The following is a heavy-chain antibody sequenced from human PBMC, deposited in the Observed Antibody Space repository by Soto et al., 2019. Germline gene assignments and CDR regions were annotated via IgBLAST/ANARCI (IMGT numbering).Heavy chain of an antibody. Sequence: QVQLVQSGAEVKKPGSSVKVSCKASGGSFRREAINWVRQAPGQGPEWMGNILPFFGTSDYAQKFQGRVTVTADMSTTTVYMELSSLRVEDTGVYFCARGHELAGNSDAFDVWGQGTMVIVSS. V-gene: IGHV1-69*14. CDR3: ARGHELAGNSDAFDV. CDR2: ILPFFGTS. D-gene: IGHD1-7*01. CDR1: GGSFRREA. J-gene: IGHJ3*01.